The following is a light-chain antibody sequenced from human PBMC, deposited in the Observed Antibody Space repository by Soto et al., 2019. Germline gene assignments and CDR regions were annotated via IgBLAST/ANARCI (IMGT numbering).Light chain of an antibody. Sequence: AIRMTQSPSSFSASTGDRVTITCRASQGISSYFAWYQQKPGKAPKLLIYAASTLQSGVPSRFSGSGSGTDFTLTLSCLQSEDFAPYYCQQYYSYPQTFGQGTKVEI. V-gene: IGKV1-8*01. J-gene: IGKJ1*01. CDR1: QGISSY. CDR3: QQYYSYPQT. CDR2: AAS.